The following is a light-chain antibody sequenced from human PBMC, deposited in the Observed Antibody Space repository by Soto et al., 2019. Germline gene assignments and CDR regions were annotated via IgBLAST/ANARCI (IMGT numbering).Light chain of an antibody. CDR3: QQYNNWHLT. CDR2: GAF. CDR1: QSVSSD. V-gene: IGKV3-15*01. Sequence: ERVMTQAPATLSVSPGERATLSCRASQSVSSDLAWYQQKPGQGPRLLIYGAFNRATGVPARFSGSGSGTEFTLTISSLQSEDFAVYYCQQYNNWHLTFGGGTKVEIK. J-gene: IGKJ4*01.